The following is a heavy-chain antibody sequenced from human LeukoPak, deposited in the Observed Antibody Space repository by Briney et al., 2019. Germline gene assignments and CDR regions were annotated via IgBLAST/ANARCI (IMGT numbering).Heavy chain of an antibody. D-gene: IGHD6-6*01. J-gene: IGHJ6*03. V-gene: IGHV4-59*08. CDR3: ARTEYSSSSFYYYYYMNV. CDR2: IYYIENT. Sequence: SETLSLTCTVSGGPISSYHWSWIRQPPGKGLEWIGFIYYIENTNYNPSLRSRVTMSLDTSKNQFSLKLSSVTAADTAVYYCARTEYSSSSFYYYYYMNVWGKGTTVTVSS. CDR1: GGPISSYH.